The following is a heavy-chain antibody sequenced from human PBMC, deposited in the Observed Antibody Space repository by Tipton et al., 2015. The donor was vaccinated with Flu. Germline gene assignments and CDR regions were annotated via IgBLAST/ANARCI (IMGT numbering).Heavy chain of an antibody. D-gene: IGHD4-11*01. CDR2: LHHTGNT. Sequence: GLVKPSETLSLTCDVSGYSISDDYDWGWIRQPPEKGLEWIGNLHHTGNTYYNTSLRSRVTILVDRSKNQFSLKLCSVTAADTSVYYCARRDYSNYVSVPKNWFDSWGQGILVTVSS. J-gene: IGHJ5*01. CDR1: GYSISDDYD. CDR3: ARRDYSNYVSVPKNWFDS. V-gene: IGHV4-38-2*01.